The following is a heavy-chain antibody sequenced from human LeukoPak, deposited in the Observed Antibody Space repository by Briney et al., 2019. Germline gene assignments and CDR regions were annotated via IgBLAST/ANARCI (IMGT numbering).Heavy chain of an antibody. CDR2: IYYSGST. D-gene: IGHD3-10*01. V-gene: IGHV4-39*07. CDR3: ARDRRGGYYYGSGSRNWFDP. J-gene: IGHJ5*02. Sequence: PSETLSLTCTVSGGSLSSSSYYWGWIRQPPGKGLEWIGSIYYSGSTYYNPSLKSRVTISVDTSKNQFSLKLSSVTAADTAVYYCARDRRGGYYYGSGSRNWFDPWGQGTLVTVSS. CDR1: GGSLSSSSYY.